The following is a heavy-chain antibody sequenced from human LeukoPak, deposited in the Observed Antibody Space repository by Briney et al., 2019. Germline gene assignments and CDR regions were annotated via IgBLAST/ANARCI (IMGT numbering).Heavy chain of an antibody. D-gene: IGHD2-21*02. Sequence: ASVKVSCKASGYTFTGCYMHWVRQAPGQGLEWMGWINPNSGGTNYAQKFQGRVTITADESTSTAYMELSSLRSEDTAVYYCARDSSYCGGDCLLYYYYMDVWGKGTTVTISS. CDR1: GYTFTGCY. CDR3: ARDSSYCGGDCLLYYYYMDV. V-gene: IGHV1-2*02. J-gene: IGHJ6*03. CDR2: INPNSGGT.